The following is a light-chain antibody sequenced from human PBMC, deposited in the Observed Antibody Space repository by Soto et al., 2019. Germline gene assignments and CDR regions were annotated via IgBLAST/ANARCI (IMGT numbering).Light chain of an antibody. Sequence: QSVLTQPASVSESPGQSITISCTGTNSDVGGYNYVSWYQQHPGKAPELMIYEVSHRPSGVSNRFSGSKSDNTASLTISGLQAEDEADYYCSSYTSISTLYVFGTGTKSPS. V-gene: IGLV2-14*01. CDR2: EVS. CDR3: SSYTSISTLYV. J-gene: IGLJ1*01. CDR1: NSDVGGYNY.